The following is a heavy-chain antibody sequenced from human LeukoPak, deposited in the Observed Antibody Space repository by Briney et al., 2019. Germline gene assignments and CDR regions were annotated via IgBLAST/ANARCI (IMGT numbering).Heavy chain of an antibody. V-gene: IGHV4-59*08. CDR3: TTLRGSASAVLDN. Sequence: SETLSLTCIVSGGYISSEYWSWIRQPPGKGLEWIGYIHYTGSTNYNPSLKSRVTISIDTSKTQFSLRLSSVTAADTAIYYCTTLRGSASAVLDNWGHGSLVTVSS. J-gene: IGHJ4*01. CDR2: IHYTGST. CDR1: GGYISSEY. D-gene: IGHD4/OR15-4a*01.